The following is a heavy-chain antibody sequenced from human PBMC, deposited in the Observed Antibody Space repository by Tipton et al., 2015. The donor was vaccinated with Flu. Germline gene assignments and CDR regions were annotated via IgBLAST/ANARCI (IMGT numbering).Heavy chain of an antibody. CDR2: IKQDGREK. D-gene: IGHD4-23*01. J-gene: IGHJ4*02. CDR3: ARVYGGKGGVFDY. V-gene: IGHV3-7*04. CDR1: GFTFNNYW. Sequence: GSLRLSCAASGFTFNNYWMSWVRQAPGKGLEWVANIKQDGREKYYVDSVKGRFTISRDNVRNSVFVEMNSRRAEDTAVYYCARVYGGKGGVFDYWGQGTLVTVSS.